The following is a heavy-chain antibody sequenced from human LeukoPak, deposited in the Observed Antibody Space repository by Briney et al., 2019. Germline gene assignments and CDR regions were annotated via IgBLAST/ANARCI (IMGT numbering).Heavy chain of an antibody. CDR2: IKNDGSEK. V-gene: IGHV3-7*01. D-gene: IGHD5-12*01. CDR1: GFPFSTYW. Sequence: SGGSLRLSCAASGFPFSTYWITWVRQAPGKGLEWVVNIKNDGSEKYYVDSVKGRFTISRDNAENSLFLQMNSLRVEDTAIYYCTRDSGLTGCDLLDYWGQGTLVTVSS. J-gene: IGHJ4*02. CDR3: TRDSGLTGCDLLDY.